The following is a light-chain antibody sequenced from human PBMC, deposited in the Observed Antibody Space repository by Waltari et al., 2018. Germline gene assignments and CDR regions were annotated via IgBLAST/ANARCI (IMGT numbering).Light chain of an antibody. Sequence: DIVLTQSPGTLSLSPGERATLSCRASQIVGTDYLAWYQQKPGQAPRLLIYDSFTRASGVADRFSGSGSGTDFTLTISRLEPEDFAVYFCQLYDPSPLYTFGQGTKLEI. V-gene: IGKV3-20*01. CDR3: QLYDPSPLYT. CDR2: DSF. CDR1: QIVGTDY. J-gene: IGKJ2*01.